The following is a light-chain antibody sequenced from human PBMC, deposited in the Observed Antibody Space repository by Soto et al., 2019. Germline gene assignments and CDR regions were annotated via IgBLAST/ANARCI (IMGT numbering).Light chain of an antibody. V-gene: IGKV1-5*03. CDR1: QSISSW. CDR2: KAS. CDR3: QQYKSYPIT. Sequence: DIQMTQSPSTLSASVGDRVTITCRASQSISSWLAWYQQKPGEAPKLLIYKASSLESGVPSRFRGSGSGTECTLTISSLQPDDFATYYCQQYKSYPITVGQGTRLEFK. J-gene: IGKJ5*01.